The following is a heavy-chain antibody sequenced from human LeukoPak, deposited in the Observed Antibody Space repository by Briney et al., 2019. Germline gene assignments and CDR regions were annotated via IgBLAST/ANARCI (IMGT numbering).Heavy chain of an antibody. D-gene: IGHD2-15*01. CDR2: IYPGDSET. J-gene: IGHJ4*02. Sequence: GESLKISCKASGDSFSNYRIGWVRQMPGKGLEWMGIIYPGDSETTSSPSFQGHVTISADKSISTAYLQWSSLKASDTAIYYCARSTWGVCRGGSWLHVDYWGQGTLVTVSS. CDR1: GDSFSNYR. V-gene: IGHV5-51*01. CDR3: ARSTWGVCRGGSWLHVDY.